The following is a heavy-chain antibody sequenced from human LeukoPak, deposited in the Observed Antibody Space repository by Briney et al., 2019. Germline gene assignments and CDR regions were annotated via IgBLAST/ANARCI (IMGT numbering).Heavy chain of an antibody. Sequence: GGSLRLFCAASGFTFRSHGMHWVRQAPGKGLEWVAGIWYDGSNEDYADSVKGRFTISRDNSKNTLYLQMNSLRVEDTAVYYCARDGQNGSPYATDVWGQGTTVTVSS. J-gene: IGHJ6*02. V-gene: IGHV3-33*01. CDR2: IWYDGSNE. D-gene: IGHD3-10*01. CDR3: ARDGQNGSPYATDV. CDR1: GFTFRSHG.